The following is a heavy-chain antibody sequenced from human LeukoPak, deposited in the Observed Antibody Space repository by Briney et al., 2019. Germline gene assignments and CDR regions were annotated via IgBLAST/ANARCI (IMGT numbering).Heavy chain of an antibody. CDR1: GYTFTGYY. D-gene: IGHD2-2*01. J-gene: IGHJ5*02. CDR3: ARDRCSSTSCYPPWFDP. Sequence: GASVKVSCKASGYTFTGYYMHWVRQAPGQGLEWMGWINPNSGGTNYAQKFQGRVTMTRDTSISTAYMELSRLRSDDTAVYYCARDRCSSTSCYPPWFDPWGQGTLVTVSS. CDR2: INPNSGGT. V-gene: IGHV1-2*02.